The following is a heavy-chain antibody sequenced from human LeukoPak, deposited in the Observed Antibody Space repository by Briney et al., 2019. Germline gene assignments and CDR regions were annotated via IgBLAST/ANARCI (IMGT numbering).Heavy chain of an antibody. CDR3: ARGRDIVVVPAAIPPYYYYMDV. CDR2: INHSGGT. CDR1: GCTISSYY. J-gene: IGHJ6*03. Sequence: ESLSLTCTASGCTISSYYMSWVRQAPGKGLEWIGCINHSGGTNYNPSLKSRVTISVDTSKNQFSLKLSSVTAADTAVYYCARGRDIVVVPAAIPPYYYYMDVWGKGTTVTVSS. D-gene: IGHD2-2*02. V-gene: IGHV4-59*01.